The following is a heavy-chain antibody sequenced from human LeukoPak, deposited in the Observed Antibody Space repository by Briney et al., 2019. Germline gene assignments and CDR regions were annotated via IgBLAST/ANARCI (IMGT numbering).Heavy chain of an antibody. V-gene: IGHV4-59*02. J-gene: IGHJ4*02. Sequence: SETLSLTCSVSGGSVSRDYWSWIRQPPGKRLEWLGYIYNIGGTNYNPSLKSRVSISVDTSKNQFSLMLTSVTAADTAVYYCAREAVAGTLVYWGQGALVTVSS. CDR1: GGSVSRDY. D-gene: IGHD6-19*01. CDR2: IYNIGGT. CDR3: AREAVAGTLVY.